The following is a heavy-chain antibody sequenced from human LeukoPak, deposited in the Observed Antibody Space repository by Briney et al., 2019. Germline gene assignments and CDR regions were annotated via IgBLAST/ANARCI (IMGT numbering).Heavy chain of an antibody. Sequence: ASVKVSCKASGYTFTSYYMHWVRQAPGQGLEWMGMISPSGGSTSYAQKFQGRVTMTRDTSASTVYMELSSLRSDDTAVYYCASVDYGGNLVGYYYGMDVWGQGTTVTVSS. CDR2: ISPSGGST. D-gene: IGHD4-23*01. CDR1: GYTFTSYY. CDR3: ASVDYGGNLVGYYYGMDV. V-gene: IGHV1-46*01. J-gene: IGHJ6*02.